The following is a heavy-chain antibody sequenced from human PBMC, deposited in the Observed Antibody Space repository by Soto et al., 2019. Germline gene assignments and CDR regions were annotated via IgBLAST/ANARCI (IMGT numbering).Heavy chain of an antibody. CDR3: ARSYDSSGYLDY. Sequence: TSETLSLTCTVSGGSISSGGYYWSWIRQHPGKGLEWIGSIYHSGSSYYNPSLKSRVTISVDTSKNQFSLKLSSVTAADTAVYYCARSYDSSGYLDYWGQGTLVTVSS. V-gene: IGHV4-39*07. D-gene: IGHD3-22*01. CDR2: IYHSGSS. CDR1: GGSISSGGYY. J-gene: IGHJ4*02.